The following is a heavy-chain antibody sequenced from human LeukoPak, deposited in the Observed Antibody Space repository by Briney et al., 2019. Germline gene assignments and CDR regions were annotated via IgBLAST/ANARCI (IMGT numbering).Heavy chain of an antibody. CDR1: GGSFSGYY. J-gene: IGHJ3*02. Sequence: SETLSLTCAVYGGSFSGYYWSWIRQPPGKGLEWIGEINHRGSTNYNPSLKSRVTISVDTSKNQFSLKLSSVTAADTAVYYCARGRRYCSSTSCTYAFDIWGQGTMVTVSS. D-gene: IGHD2-2*01. CDR3: ARGRRYCSSTSCTYAFDI. V-gene: IGHV4-34*01. CDR2: INHRGST.